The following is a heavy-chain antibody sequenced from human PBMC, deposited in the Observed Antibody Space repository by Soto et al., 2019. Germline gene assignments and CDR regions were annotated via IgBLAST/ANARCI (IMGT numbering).Heavy chain of an antibody. Sequence: PGGSLRLSCAASGFTFSSYSMNWVRQAPGKGLEWVSYISSSSSTIYYADSVKGRFTISRDNAKNSLYLKMKSLRDEDTALYYFARGGRGVRGVFTFFGVVIKGPYYYYGMDVWGQGTTVTVSS. CDR1: GFTFSSYS. V-gene: IGHV3-48*02. CDR2: ISSSSSTI. CDR3: ARGGRGVRGVFTFFGVVIKGPYYYYGMDV. D-gene: IGHD3-3*01. J-gene: IGHJ6*02.